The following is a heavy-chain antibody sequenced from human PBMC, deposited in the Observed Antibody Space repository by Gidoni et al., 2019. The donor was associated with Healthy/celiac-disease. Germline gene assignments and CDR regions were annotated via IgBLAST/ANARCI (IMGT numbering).Heavy chain of an antibody. CDR2: IYYSGST. CDR1: GGSISSSSYY. V-gene: IGHV4-39*01. D-gene: IGHD6-19*01. Sequence: QLQLQESGPGLVKPSETLSLTCTVSGGSISSSSYYWGWIRQPPGKGLEWIGSIYYSGSTYYNPSLKSRVTISVDTSKNQFSLKLSSVTAADTAVYYCASFEQWLAGDYFDYWGQGTLVTVSS. J-gene: IGHJ4*02. CDR3: ASFEQWLAGDYFDY.